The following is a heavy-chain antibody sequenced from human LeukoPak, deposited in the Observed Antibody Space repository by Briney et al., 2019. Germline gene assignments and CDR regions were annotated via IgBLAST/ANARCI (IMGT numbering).Heavy chain of an antibody. CDR2: ISRSGSFI. D-gene: IGHD6-19*01. V-gene: IGHV3-21*04. J-gene: IGHJ6*02. CDR1: GFTVSSNY. CDR3: ARDSSGARKWRMDV. Sequence: GGSLRLSCAASGFTVSSNYMSWVRQAPGKGLEWVSSISRSGSFIYYADSMKGRFTISRDNAKNSLYLQMSSLRAEDTAVYYCARDSSGARKWRMDVWGQGTPVTVSS.